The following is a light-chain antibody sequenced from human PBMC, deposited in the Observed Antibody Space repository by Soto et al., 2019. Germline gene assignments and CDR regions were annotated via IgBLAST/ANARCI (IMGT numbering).Light chain of an antibody. Sequence: EILFTQSPVTLSLSPGERVTLSCRASQSISSFLAWYQQKPGQAPRLLIYDSSNRATGIPARFSGSGSGTDFTLTISRLEPEDFAVYYCQQRGNWPWTFGQGTKVDIK. CDR2: DSS. V-gene: IGKV3-11*01. CDR1: QSISSF. CDR3: QQRGNWPWT. J-gene: IGKJ1*01.